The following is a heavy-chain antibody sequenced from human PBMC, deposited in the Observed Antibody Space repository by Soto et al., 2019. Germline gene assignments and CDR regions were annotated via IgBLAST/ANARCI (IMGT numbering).Heavy chain of an antibody. J-gene: IGHJ4*02. CDR3: AKGKTLARYSHYFDY. Sequence: EVQLLESGGGLVQPGGSLRLSCAASGFTFSSYAMSWVRQAPGKGLEWVSAISGSGGSTYYADSVKGRFTISRDNSKNTLYLPMNSLRAEDTAVYYCAKGKTLARYSHYFDYWGQGTLVTVSS. CDR1: GFTFSSYA. V-gene: IGHV3-23*01. D-gene: IGHD1-1*01. CDR2: ISGSGGST.